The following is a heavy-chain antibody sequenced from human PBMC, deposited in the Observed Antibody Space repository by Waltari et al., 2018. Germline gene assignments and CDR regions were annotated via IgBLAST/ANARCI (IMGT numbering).Heavy chain of an antibody. CDR1: GSTFSDYY. V-gene: IGHV1-2*02. Sequence: QVQLVQSGAEVKKPGASVKVSCKASGSTFSDYYMHWVRQAPGQGFEWMGWIDPYSGGTHYAQKFQGRVTMTRDTSTSTAYMELSRLKSDDTAVFYCARRITGTTCCDFWGQGTLVTVSS. CDR2: IDPYSGGT. CDR3: ARRITGTTCCDF. J-gene: IGHJ4*02. D-gene: IGHD1-7*01.